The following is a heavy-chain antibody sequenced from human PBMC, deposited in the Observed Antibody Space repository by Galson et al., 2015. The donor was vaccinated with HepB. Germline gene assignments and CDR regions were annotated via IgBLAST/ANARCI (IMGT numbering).Heavy chain of an antibody. CDR2: ISYDGSNK. J-gene: IGHJ6*02. Sequence: SCAASGFTFSSYAMHWVRQAPGKGLEWVAVISYDGSNKYYADSVKGRFTISRDNSKNTLYLQMNSLRAEDTAVYYCARGVVVTAVTNYYYGMDVWGQGTTVTVSS. CDR1: GFTFSSYA. CDR3: ARGVVVTAVTNYYYGMDV. V-gene: IGHV3-30*04. D-gene: IGHD2-21*02.